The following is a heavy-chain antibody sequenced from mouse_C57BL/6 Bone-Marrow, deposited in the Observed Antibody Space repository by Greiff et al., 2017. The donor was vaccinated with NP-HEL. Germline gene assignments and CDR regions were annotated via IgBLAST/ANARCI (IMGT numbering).Heavy chain of an antibody. CDR3: TRGDYDRFAY. J-gene: IGHJ3*01. Sequence: VQLQQSGAELVRPGASVTLSCKASGYTFTDYEMHWVKQTPVHGLEWIGAIDPETGGTAYNQKFKGKAILTADKSSSTAYMELRSLTSEDSAVYYCTRGDYDRFAYWGKGTLVTVSA. V-gene: IGHV1-15*01. D-gene: IGHD2-4*01. CDR1: GYTFTDYE. CDR2: IDPETGGT.